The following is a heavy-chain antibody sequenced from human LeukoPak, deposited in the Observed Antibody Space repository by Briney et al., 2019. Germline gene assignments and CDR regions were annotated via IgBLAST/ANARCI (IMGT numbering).Heavy chain of an antibody. CDR1: GGSISSYY. D-gene: IGHD2-2*01. Sequence: SETLSLTCTVSGGSISSYYWSWIRQPPGKGLEWIGYIYYSGSTNYNPSLKSRVTISVDTSKNQLSLKLSSVTAADTAVYYCARGYCSSTSCYGVNWFDPWGQGTLVTVSS. CDR2: IYYSGST. J-gene: IGHJ5*02. V-gene: IGHV4-59*01. CDR3: ARGYCSSTSCYGVNWFDP.